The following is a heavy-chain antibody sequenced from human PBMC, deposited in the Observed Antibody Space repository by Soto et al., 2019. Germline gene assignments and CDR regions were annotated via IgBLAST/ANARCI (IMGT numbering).Heavy chain of an antibody. CDR2: IYDSAST. CDR3: ARGGGIIGYDYYVDY. Sequence: SETLSLTCTVSGGSISSYYWSWIRQPPGKGLEWIAFIYDSASTNFNPSLKSRVTISVDRSKSQFSLKLSSVTAADTAVYYCARGGGIIGYDYYVDYWGQGTLVTVSS. CDR1: GGSISSYY. D-gene: IGHD5-12*01. V-gene: IGHV4-59*01. J-gene: IGHJ4*02.